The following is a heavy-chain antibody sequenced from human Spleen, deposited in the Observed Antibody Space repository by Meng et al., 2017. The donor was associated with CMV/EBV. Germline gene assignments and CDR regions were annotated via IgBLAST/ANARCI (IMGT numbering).Heavy chain of an antibody. CDR2: ISYDGSNK. V-gene: IGHV3-30*04. D-gene: IGHD7-27*01. CDR1: KFTFSYFA. J-gene: IGHJ4*02. Sequence: GGSLRLSCAASKFTFSYFAMHWVRQAPGKGLEWLAVISYDGSNKYYADSVKGRFTISRDNSKKTLYLQMNSLRAEDTAVYYCAIKSGLGILGWGYYFDYWGQGTLVTVSS. CDR3: AIKSGLGILGWGYYFDY.